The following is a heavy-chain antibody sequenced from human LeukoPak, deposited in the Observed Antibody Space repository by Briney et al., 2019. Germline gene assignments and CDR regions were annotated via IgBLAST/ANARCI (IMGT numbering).Heavy chain of an antibody. CDR3: ASLARGITMVRGVIKFGYGMDV. D-gene: IGHD3-10*01. V-gene: IGHV4-34*01. Sequence: SETLSLTCAVYGGSFSGYYWSWIRQPPGKGLEWIGEINHSGSTNYNPSLKSRVTISVDTSKNQFSLKLSSVTAADTAVYYCASLARGITMVRGVIKFGYGMDVWGQGTRSPSP. J-gene: IGHJ6*02. CDR2: INHSGST. CDR1: GGSFSGYY.